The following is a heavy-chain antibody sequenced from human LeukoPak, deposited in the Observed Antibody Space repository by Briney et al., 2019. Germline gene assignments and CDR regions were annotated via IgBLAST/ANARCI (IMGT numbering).Heavy chain of an antibody. V-gene: IGHV4-38-2*02. D-gene: IGHD2-21*02. J-gene: IGHJ4*02. CDR2: IYHSGST. CDR3: ARDQAYCGGDCYFDF. CDR1: DYSISSAYY. Sequence: SETLSLTCAVSDYSISSAYYWGWILQPPGKGLEWIGSIYHSGSTDYNPSLKSRVTISVDTSKNQFSLKLRSVTAADTAVYYCARDQAYCGGDCYFDFWGQGTLVTVSS.